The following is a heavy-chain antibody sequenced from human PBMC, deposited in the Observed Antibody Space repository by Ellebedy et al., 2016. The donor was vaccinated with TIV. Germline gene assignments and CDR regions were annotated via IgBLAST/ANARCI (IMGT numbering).Heavy chain of an antibody. CDR3: ARLGSYGDYAVPVNNWFDR. D-gene: IGHD4-17*01. J-gene: IGHJ5*02. V-gene: IGHV3-7*01. CDR2: IRHNGNDE. Sequence: GESLKISCIGSGFSFRSYWMSWVRQAPGKGLEWVANIRHNGNDEYYADSVKGRFTISRDKAKNSLYLQLNSLRVENTAVYYCARLGSYGDYAVPVNNWFDRWGQGTLVTV. CDR1: GFSFRSYW.